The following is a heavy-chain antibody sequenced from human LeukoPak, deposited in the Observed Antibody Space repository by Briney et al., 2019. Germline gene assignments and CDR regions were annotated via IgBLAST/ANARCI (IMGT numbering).Heavy chain of an antibody. CDR2: ISSGLTTT. CDR1: GFTFSSFS. Sequence: GGSLRLSCAASGFTFSSFSMNWVRQAPGKGLEWVSSISSGLTTTYYADSVTGRLTISRDNSKNSLYLQMNSLSAEDTAVYYCARDEALDYWGQGTLVTVSS. V-gene: IGHV3-21*01. CDR3: ARDEALDY. J-gene: IGHJ4*02.